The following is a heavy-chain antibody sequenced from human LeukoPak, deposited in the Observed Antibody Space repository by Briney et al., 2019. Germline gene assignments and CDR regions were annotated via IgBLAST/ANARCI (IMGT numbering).Heavy chain of an antibody. CDR1: GVTFSSYW. D-gene: IGHD1-26*01. Sequence: GGSLRLSCAASGVTFSSYWMSWVRQAPGKGLEWVANIKQDGSEKYYVDSVKGRFTISRDNAKNSLYLQMNSLRAEDTAVYYCARGPGATSGYYYYMDVWGKGNTVTVSS. CDR3: ARGPGATSGYYYYMDV. J-gene: IGHJ6*03. V-gene: IGHV3-7*01. CDR2: IKQDGSEK.